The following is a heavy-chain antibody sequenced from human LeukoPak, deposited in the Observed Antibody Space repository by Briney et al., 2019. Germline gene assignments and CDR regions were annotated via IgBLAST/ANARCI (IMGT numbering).Heavy chain of an antibody. CDR1: GFTFSSYW. Sequence: PGGSLRLSCAASGFTFSSYWMHWVRQVPGKGPVWVSRINSDGSNTNSTDSVKGRFTISRDNAKNTLYLQMNSLRAEDTAVYYCARERRDNIAAAGPFDPWGQGTLVTVSS. J-gene: IGHJ5*02. D-gene: IGHD6-13*01. CDR3: ARERRDNIAAAGPFDP. CDR2: INSDGSNT. V-gene: IGHV3-74*01.